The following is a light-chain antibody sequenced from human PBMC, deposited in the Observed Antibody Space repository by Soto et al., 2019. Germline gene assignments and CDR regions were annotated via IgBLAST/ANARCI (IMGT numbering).Light chain of an antibody. CDR2: ANS. Sequence: QSVLTQPPSVSGAPGQRVTISCTGSSSDIGAGYDVHWYQQAPGTAPKLLIYANSNRPSGVPDRFSGSKSGTSASLAITGLQAEDEANYYCQSYDRSLSVLFGGGTKLTVL. CDR3: QSYDRSLSVL. J-gene: IGLJ2*01. CDR1: SSDIGAGYD. V-gene: IGLV1-40*01.